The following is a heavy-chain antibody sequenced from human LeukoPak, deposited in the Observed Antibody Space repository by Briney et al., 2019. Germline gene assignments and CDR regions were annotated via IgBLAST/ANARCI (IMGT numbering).Heavy chain of an antibody. CDR2: IYYSGST. V-gene: IGHV4-39*01. J-gene: IGHJ4*02. D-gene: IGHD5-18*01. CDR1: GGSISSSSYS. Sequence: PSETLSLTCTVSGGSISSSSYSWGWIRQPPGKGLEWIGSIYYSGSTYYNPSLKSRVTISVDTSKNQFSLKLSSVTAADTAVYYCASDSYGNYWGQGTLVTVSS. CDR3: ASDSYGNY.